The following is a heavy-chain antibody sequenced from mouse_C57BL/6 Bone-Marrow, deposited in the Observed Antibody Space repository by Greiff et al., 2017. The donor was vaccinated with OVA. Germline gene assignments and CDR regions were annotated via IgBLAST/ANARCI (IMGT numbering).Heavy chain of an antibody. V-gene: IGHV1-26*01. Sequence: VQLKQSGPELVKPGASVKISCKASGYTFTDYYMNWVKQSHGKSLEWIGDINPNNGGTSYNQKFKGKATLTVDKSSSTAYMELRSLTSEDSAVYYCARDLLLRYGDYSGQGTTLTVSS. D-gene: IGHD1-1*01. CDR3: ARDLLLRYGDY. J-gene: IGHJ2*01. CDR2: INPNNGGT. CDR1: GYTFTDYY.